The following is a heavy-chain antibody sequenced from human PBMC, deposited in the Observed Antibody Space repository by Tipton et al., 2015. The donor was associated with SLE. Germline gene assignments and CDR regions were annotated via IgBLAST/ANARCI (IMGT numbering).Heavy chain of an antibody. CDR1: GRSFIGSY. V-gene: IGHV4-34*01. CDR2: IDHSGVT. D-gene: IGHD6-13*01. J-gene: IGHJ2*01. Sequence: TLSLTCAVYGRSFIGSYWTWIRQPPGKGLEWIGDIDHSGVTHYNPSLKSRVTISRDTSGNQFSLNLSSVTASETAVYFCTRAEFSSNWYMYWHFDLWGRGTLVTVSS. CDR3: TRAEFSSNWYMYWHFDL.